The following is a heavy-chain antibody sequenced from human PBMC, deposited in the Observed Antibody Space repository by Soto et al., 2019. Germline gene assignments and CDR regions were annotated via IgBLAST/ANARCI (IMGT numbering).Heavy chain of an antibody. CDR2: INYSGST. J-gene: IGHJ4*02. CDR3: ARVRSKGRLGIAARPFDY. D-gene: IGHD6-6*01. V-gene: IGHV4-34*01. CDR1: GGSFSGYY. Sequence: SETLSLTCAVYGGSFSGYYWSWIRQPPGKGLEWIGEINYSGSTNYNPSLKSRITISVETSKNQFTLKLRSVTAADTAVYYCARVRSKGRLGIAARPFDYWGQGTLVTVSS.